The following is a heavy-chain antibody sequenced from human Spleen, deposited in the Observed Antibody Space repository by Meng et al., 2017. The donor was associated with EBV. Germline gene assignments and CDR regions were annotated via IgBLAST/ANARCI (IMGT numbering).Heavy chain of an antibody. CDR3: AGGRGLPNY. J-gene: IGHJ4*02. CDR1: GGSFSGNY. CDR2: INHSGIT. D-gene: IGHD4-17*01. V-gene: IGHV4-34*01. Sequence: QVPLQQWGARLLKPSETLSLTCAVYGGSFSGNYWTWIRQPPGKGLEWIGDINHSGITNYNPSLKSRVTISADTSKNQFSLKMTSVTAADTALYYCAGGRGLPNYWGQGTLVTVSS.